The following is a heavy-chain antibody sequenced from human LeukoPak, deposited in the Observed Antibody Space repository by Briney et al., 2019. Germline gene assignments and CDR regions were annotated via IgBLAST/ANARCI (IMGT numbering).Heavy chain of an antibody. CDR3: ARDVYSSGWYTAYYFDY. Sequence: GASVKVSCKASGYTFTTYGVSWVRQAPGQGLEWMGWISGYDGNTNYAQKLQGRVTMTTDTSTSTAYMELRSLRSDDTAVYYCARDVYSSGWYTAYYFDYWGQGTLVTVSS. D-gene: IGHD6-19*01. CDR2: ISGYDGNT. V-gene: IGHV1-18*01. J-gene: IGHJ4*02. CDR1: GYTFTTYG.